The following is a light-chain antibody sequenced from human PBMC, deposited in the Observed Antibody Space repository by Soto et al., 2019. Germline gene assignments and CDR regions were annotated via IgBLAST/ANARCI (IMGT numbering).Light chain of an antibody. CDR1: QSVSSSY. CDR3: QQYGSSPRT. V-gene: IGKV3-20*01. CDR2: GAS. Sequence: EIVLTQSPGTLSLSPGERATLSCRASQSVSSSYLAWYQQKPGQSPRLLISGASSRATGIPDRFSGSGSGTDFTLPISRLEPEDFAVYYCQQYGSSPRTFGQGTRVEIK. J-gene: IGKJ1*01.